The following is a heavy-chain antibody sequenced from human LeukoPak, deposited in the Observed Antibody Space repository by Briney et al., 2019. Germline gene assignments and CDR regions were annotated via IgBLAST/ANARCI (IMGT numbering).Heavy chain of an antibody. CDR1: GGSISSYY. D-gene: IGHD2-21*02. CDR2: INHSGST. CDR3: AREAAYCGGDCYSSTKSGARDAFDT. V-gene: IGHV4-34*01. Sequence: SETLSLTCTVSGGSISSYYWSWIRQPPGKGLEWIGEINHSGSTNYNPSLKSRVTISVDTSKNQFSLKLSSVTAADTAVYYCAREAAYCGGDCYSSTKSGARDAFDTWGQGTMVTVSS. J-gene: IGHJ3*02.